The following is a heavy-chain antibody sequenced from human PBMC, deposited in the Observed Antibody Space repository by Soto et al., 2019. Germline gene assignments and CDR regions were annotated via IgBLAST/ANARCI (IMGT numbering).Heavy chain of an antibody. J-gene: IGHJ5*02. CDR2: IRSKAYGGTT. D-gene: IGHD6-13*01. Sequence: PGGSLRLSCTASGFTFGDYAMSWVRQAPGKGLEWVGFIRSKAYGGTTEYAASVKGRFTISRDDSKSIAYLQMNSLKTEDTAVYYCTRVAAAGIGDPWGQGTLVTVSS. CDR3: TRVAAAGIGDP. CDR1: GFTFGDYA. V-gene: IGHV3-49*04.